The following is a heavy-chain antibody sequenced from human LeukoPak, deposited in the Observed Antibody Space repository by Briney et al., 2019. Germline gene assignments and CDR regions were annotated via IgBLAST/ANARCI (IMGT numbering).Heavy chain of an antibody. CDR3: ARAATAWIQLWLLGY. V-gene: IGHV1-2*02. Sequence: GASVKVSCKASGYTFTGYYMHWVRQAPGQGLEWMGWINPNSGGTNYAQKFQGRVTMTRDTSISTAYMELSRLRSDDTAVYYCARAATAWIQLWLLGYWGQGTLVTVSS. CDR1: GYTFTGYY. CDR2: INPNSGGT. J-gene: IGHJ4*02. D-gene: IGHD5-18*01.